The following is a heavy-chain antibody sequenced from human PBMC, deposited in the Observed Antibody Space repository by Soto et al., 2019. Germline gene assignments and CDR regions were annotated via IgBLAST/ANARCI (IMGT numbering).Heavy chain of an antibody. V-gene: IGHV4-59*01. Sequence: SETLSLTCTVSGGSISSYYWSWIRQPPGKGLEWIGYIYYSGSTNYNPSLKSRVTISVDTSKNQFSLKLSSVTAADTAVYYCARYSTHYYYYMDVWGKGTTVTVSS. CDR3: ARYSTHYYYYMDV. J-gene: IGHJ6*03. CDR1: GGSISSYY. D-gene: IGHD2-21*01. CDR2: IYYSGST.